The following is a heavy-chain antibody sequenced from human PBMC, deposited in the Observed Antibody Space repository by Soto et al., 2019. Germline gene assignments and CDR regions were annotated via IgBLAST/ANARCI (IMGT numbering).Heavy chain of an antibody. D-gene: IGHD5-18*01. J-gene: IGHJ6*02. CDR1: GGTFSSYA. CDR2: IIPIFGTA. Sequence: QVQLVQSGAEVKKPGSSVKVSCKASGGTFSSYAISWVRQAPGQGLEWMGGIIPIFGTANYAQKFPGRVTITADEFTSKAYMELRSLRSEDTAVYYSATVDTAMVYYYYGMDVWGQGTTVTVSS. CDR3: ATVDTAMVYYYYGMDV. V-gene: IGHV1-69*12.